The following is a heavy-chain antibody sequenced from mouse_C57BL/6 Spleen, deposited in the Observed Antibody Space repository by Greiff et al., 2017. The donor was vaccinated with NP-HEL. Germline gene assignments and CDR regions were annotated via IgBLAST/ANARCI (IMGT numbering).Heavy chain of an antibody. CDR2: IYPGDGDT. CDR1: GYAFSSSW. J-gene: IGHJ2*01. Sequence: QVQLKESGPELVKPGASVKISCKASGYAFSSSWMNWVKQRPGKGLEWIGRIYPGDGDTNYNGKFKGKATLTADKSSSTAYMQLSSLTSEDSAVYFCARSRRALYYCDYWGQGTTLTVSS. D-gene: IGHD3-1*01. V-gene: IGHV1-82*01. CDR3: ARSRRALYYCDY.